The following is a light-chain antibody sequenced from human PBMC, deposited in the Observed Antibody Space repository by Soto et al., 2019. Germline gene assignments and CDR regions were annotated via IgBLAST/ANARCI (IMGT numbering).Light chain of an antibody. J-gene: IGKJ2*01. CDR3: QQYYSAPYT. V-gene: IGKV4-1*01. Sequence: DIVMTQSPDSLAVSLGERATINCKSSQSVLSSSNNKNYLAWYQQKPGQPPKLLIYWASTRESGVPDRLSGSGSGTDVTLTISSLQAEDVAVYYCQQYYSAPYTFGQGTNLEIK. CDR1: QSVLSSSNNKNY. CDR2: WAS.